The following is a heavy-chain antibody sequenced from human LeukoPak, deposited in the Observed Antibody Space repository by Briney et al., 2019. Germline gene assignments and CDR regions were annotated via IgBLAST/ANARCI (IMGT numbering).Heavy chain of an antibody. D-gene: IGHD3-16*01. V-gene: IGHV4-59*08. J-gene: IGHJ4*02. CDR3: ARSPSSYYDYVWGSYSGRDYFDY. Sequence: SETLSLTCTVSGGSISSYYWSWLRQPPGKGLEWIGYIYYSGSTNYNPSLKSRVTISVDTSKNQFSLKLSSVTAADTAVYYCARSPSSYYDYVWGSYSGRDYFDYWGQGTLVTVSS. CDR1: GGSISSYY. CDR2: IYYSGST.